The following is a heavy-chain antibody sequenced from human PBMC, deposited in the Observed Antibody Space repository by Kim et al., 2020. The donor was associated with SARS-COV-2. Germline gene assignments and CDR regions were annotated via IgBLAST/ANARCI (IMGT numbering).Heavy chain of an antibody. V-gene: IGHV4-59*13. CDR3: ARDLQVAAAGIKSNWFDP. CDR1: GGSISSYY. Sequence: SETLSLTCTVSGGSISSYYWSWIRQPPGKGLEWIGYIYYSGSTNYNPSLKSRVTISVDTSKNQFSLKLSSVTAADTAVYYCARDLQVAAAGIKSNWFDPWGQGTLVTVSS. CDR2: IYYSGST. D-gene: IGHD6-13*01. J-gene: IGHJ5*02.